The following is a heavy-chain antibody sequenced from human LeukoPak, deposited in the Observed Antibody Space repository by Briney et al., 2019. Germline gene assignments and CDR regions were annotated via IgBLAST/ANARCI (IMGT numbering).Heavy chain of an antibody. Sequence: SETLSLTCAVYGGSFSGYYWSWIRQPPGKGLEWIGEINHSGSTNYNPSLKSRVTISVDTSKNQFSLKLSSVTAADTAVYYCARLRAVAGQKNYYYYMDVWGKGTTVTISS. CDR3: ARLRAVAGQKNYYYYMDV. J-gene: IGHJ6*03. V-gene: IGHV4-34*01. D-gene: IGHD6-19*01. CDR1: GGSFSGYY. CDR2: INHSGST.